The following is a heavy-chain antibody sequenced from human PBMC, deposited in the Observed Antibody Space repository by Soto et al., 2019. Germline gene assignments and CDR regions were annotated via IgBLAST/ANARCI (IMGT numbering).Heavy chain of an antibody. CDR2: INHSGST. J-gene: IGHJ5*02. Sequence: SETLSLTYAVYGGSFSGYYWSWIRQPPGKGLEWIGEINHSGSTNYNPSLKSRVTISVDTSKNQFSLKLSSVTAADTAVYYCARGLMLWFGELLYWFDPWGQGTLVTVSS. CDR1: GGSFSGYY. D-gene: IGHD3-10*01. CDR3: ARGLMLWFGELLYWFDP. V-gene: IGHV4-34*01.